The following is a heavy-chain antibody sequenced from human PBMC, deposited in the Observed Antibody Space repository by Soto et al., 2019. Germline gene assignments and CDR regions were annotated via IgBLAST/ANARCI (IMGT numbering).Heavy chain of an antibody. D-gene: IGHD3-9*01. CDR1: GCTFSSYA. Sequence: GGSLRLSCAASGCTFSSYAMHWVRQSPGKGLEWVAVISYDGSNKYYADSVKGRFTISRDNSKNTLYLQMNSLRAEDKAVYYCARAEDILTGHFLYYSYGMDVWGQGTTVTVSS. CDR2: ISYDGSNK. V-gene: IGHV3-30-3*01. J-gene: IGHJ6*02. CDR3: ARAEDILTGHFLYYSYGMDV.